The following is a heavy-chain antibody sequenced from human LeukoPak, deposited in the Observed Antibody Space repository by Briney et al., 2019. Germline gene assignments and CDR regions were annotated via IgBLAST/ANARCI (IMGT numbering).Heavy chain of an antibody. Sequence: PSETLSLTCTVSGGSISSGSYYWSWIRQPAGKGLEWIGRIYTSGSTNYNPSLKSRVTISVDTSKNQFSLKLSSVTAADTAVYYCARHWSVGYGKPRYFDYWGQGTLVTVSS. D-gene: IGHD5-18*01. CDR2: IYTSGST. CDR3: ARHWSVGYGKPRYFDY. J-gene: IGHJ4*02. V-gene: IGHV4-61*02. CDR1: GGSISSGSYY.